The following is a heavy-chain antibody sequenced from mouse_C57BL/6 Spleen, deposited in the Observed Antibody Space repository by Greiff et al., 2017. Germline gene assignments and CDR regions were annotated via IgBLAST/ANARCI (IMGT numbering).Heavy chain of an antibody. CDR1: GYTFTSYW. V-gene: IGHV1-50*01. CDR3: AREGVLLQPFAY. CDR2: IDPSDSYT. Sequence: VQLQQPGAELVKPGASVKLSCKASGYTFTSYWMQWVKQRPGQGLEWIGEIDPSDSYTNYNQKFKGKATLSVDTSSSTAYMQLSSLTSEDSAVYYCAREGVLLQPFAYWGQETLVAVSA. D-gene: IGHD1-1*01. J-gene: IGHJ3*01.